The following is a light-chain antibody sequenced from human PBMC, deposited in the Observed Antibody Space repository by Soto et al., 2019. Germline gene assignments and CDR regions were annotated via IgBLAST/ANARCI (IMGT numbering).Light chain of an antibody. CDR1: QSVSRR. CDR2: DAS. Sequence: DIQMTQSPSTLSASVGDRITITCRASQSVSRRLAWFQQKPGKAPKLLIYDASSLESGVPSRFSGRRSGTEFTLTISSLXPDDCATYYCHTYNSYSLHTFGQGTKVDIK. V-gene: IGKV1-5*01. J-gene: IGKJ2*01. CDR3: HTYNSYSLHT.